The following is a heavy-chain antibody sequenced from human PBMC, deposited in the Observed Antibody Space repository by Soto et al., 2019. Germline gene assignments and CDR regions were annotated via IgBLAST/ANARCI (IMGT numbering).Heavy chain of an antibody. J-gene: IGHJ4*02. CDR3: AVGGGGTRY. CDR2: INPGDGYT. CDR1: GYTFSSFA. D-gene: IGHD1-1*01. Sequence: QVHLVQSGAEVTKPGASVKVSCKTSGYTFSSFAIHWVRQAPGQGLEWMAWINPGDGYTRLLQKFQGRVTVTRDTSATTVFMGLNSLTSEDTAVYYGAVGGGGTRYWGQGTQVTVSS. V-gene: IGHV1-3*01.